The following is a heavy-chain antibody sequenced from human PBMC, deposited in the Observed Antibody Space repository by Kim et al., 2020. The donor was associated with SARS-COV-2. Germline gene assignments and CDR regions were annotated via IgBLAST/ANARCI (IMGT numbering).Heavy chain of an antibody. CDR3: ARGGRRQWLVRGFSHYFDH. J-gene: IGHJ4*02. CDR1: GFTFTSYD. D-gene: IGHD6-19*01. CDR2: MNPSSGNT. V-gene: IGHV1-8*01. Sequence: ASVKVSCKASGFTFTSYDINWVRQATGQRLEWMGWMNPSSGNTDYAQKFQGRVTMTRHTSISTAYMELSSLRSEDTAVYYCARGGRRQWLVRGFSHYFDHWGQGNRVTVSS.